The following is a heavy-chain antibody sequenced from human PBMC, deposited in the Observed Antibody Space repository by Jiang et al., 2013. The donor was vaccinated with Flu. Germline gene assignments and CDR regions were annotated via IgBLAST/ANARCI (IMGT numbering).Heavy chain of an antibody. CDR3: ARDRISYYYDSSGYYFMCAFDI. V-gene: IGHV6-1*01. CDR2: TYYRSKWYN. CDR1: GDSVSSNSAA. J-gene: IGHJ3*02. Sequence: TSQTLSLTCAISGDSVSSNSAAWSWIRQSPSRGLEWLGRTYYRSKWYNDYAVSVKSRITINPDTSKNQFSLQLNSVTPEDTAVYYCARDRISYYYDSSGYYFMCAFDIWGQGTMVTVSS. D-gene: IGHD3-22*01.